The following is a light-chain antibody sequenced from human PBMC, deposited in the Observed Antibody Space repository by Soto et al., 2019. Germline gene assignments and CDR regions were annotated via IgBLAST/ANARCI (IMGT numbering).Light chain of an antibody. CDR2: SNN. J-gene: IGLJ3*02. Sequence: QSVLTQPPSASGTPGQRVAISCSGSSANIGTNTVNWYLQLPRTAPKLLIHSNNQRPSGVPDRFSGSKSGTSASLAISGLQSEDEADYYCAAWDDTLNAWVFGGGTKLTVL. CDR3: AAWDDTLNAWV. CDR1: SANIGTNT. V-gene: IGLV1-44*01.